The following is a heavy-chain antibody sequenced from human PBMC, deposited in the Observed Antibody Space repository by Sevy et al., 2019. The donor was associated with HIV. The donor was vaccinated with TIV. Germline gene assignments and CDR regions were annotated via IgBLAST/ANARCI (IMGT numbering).Heavy chain of an antibody. J-gene: IGHJ3*02. Sequence: SETLSLTCTVSGGSISSNSYYWGWIRQPPGKGLEWIGSIYYSGSSYYNPSLKSRVTISVDTSKNQFSLKLSFVTAADTAVYYSVRSRPDIVVVVAATDFDIRGQGTMVTVSS. CDR2: IYYSGSS. D-gene: IGHD2-15*01. V-gene: IGHV4-39*01. CDR1: GGSISSNSYY. CDR3: VRSRPDIVVVVAATDFDI.